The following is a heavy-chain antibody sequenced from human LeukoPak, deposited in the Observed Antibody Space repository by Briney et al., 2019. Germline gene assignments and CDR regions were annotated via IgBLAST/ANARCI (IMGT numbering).Heavy chain of an antibody. D-gene: IGHD3-3*01. Sequence: SETLSLTCTVSGYSISSGFYWGWIRQPPGKGLEWIGSIYHSGSTYYNPSLKSRVTISLETSKNQFSLKLSSVTAADTAVYYCARGRGIRFLEWPSGSWGQGTLVTVSS. CDR1: GYSISSGFY. V-gene: IGHV4-38-2*02. CDR3: ARGRGIRFLEWPSGS. CDR2: IYHSGST. J-gene: IGHJ5*02.